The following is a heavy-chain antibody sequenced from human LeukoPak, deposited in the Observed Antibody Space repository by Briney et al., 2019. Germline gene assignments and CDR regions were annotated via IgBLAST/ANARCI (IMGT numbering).Heavy chain of an antibody. CDR3: ARGFLYGMDV. V-gene: IGHV3-30*04. Sequence: PGGSLRLSCAASGFTFRSFAMNWVRQAPGKGLEWVAVISYDGSNKYYADSVKGRFTISRDNSKNTLYLQMNSLRAEDTAVYYCARGFLYGMDVWGQGTTVTVSS. J-gene: IGHJ6*02. CDR1: GFTFRSFA. CDR2: ISYDGSNK.